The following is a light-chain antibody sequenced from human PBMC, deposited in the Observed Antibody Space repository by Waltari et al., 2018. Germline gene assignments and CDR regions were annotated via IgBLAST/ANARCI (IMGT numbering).Light chain of an antibody. V-gene: IGKV1-5*03. CDR1: QSISTW. CDR2: KAS. CDR3: QQYNSYSPMYT. Sequence: DIQMTQSPYTMSASVGDRVNITCRASQSISTWLAWYQQKPGKAPKLLIYKASSLESGVPSRFSGSGSGTEFTLTISSLQPDDFATYYCQQYNSYSPMYTFGQGTKLEIK. J-gene: IGKJ2*01.